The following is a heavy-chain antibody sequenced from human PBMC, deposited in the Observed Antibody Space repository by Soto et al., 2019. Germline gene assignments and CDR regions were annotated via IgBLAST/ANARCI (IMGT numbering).Heavy chain of an antibody. CDR3: ARCIAARPGYYYDGMDV. CDR2: IIPIFGTA. CDR1: GGTFSSYA. D-gene: IGHD6-6*01. V-gene: IGHV1-69*13. Sequence: GASVKVSCKASGGTFSSYAISWVRQAPGQGLEWMGGIIPIFGTANYAQKFQGRVTITADESTSTAYMELSSLRSEDTAVYYCARCIAARPGYYYDGMDVWGQGTTVTVSS. J-gene: IGHJ6*02.